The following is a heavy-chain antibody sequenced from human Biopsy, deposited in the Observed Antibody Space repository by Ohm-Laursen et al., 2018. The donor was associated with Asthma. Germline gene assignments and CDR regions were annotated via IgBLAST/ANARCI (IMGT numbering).Heavy chain of an antibody. CDR1: GGTFSSYA. D-gene: IGHD1-26*01. V-gene: IGHV1-69*05. J-gene: IGHJ4*02. Sequence: GASVKVSCKASGGTFSSYAISWVRQAPGQGLEWMGGIIPIFGAANYAQKFQGRVTMTRGTSTSTVYMELSSLRSEDTAVYYCARAGALIVGATMGYWGQGTLVTVSS. CDR2: IIPIFGAA. CDR3: ARAGALIVGATMGY.